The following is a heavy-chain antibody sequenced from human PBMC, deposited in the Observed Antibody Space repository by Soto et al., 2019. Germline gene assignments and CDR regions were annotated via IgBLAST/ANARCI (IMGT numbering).Heavy chain of an antibody. J-gene: IGHJ5*02. CDR2: INPRGDTT. Sequence: ASVKVSCKASGYTFTSYAIHWVRQAPGQGLEWLGIINPRGDTTNYAQKFQGRVTMTRDTSTSTVYMELSSLTSEDTAVYYCARSTGSLGWFDPWGQGTLVTVSS. D-gene: IGHD2-8*02. CDR3: ARSTGSLGWFDP. V-gene: IGHV1-46*01. CDR1: GYTFTSYA.